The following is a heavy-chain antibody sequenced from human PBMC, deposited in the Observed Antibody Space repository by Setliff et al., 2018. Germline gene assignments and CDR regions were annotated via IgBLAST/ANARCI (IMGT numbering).Heavy chain of an antibody. Sequence: NPSETLSLTCTVSGDSINNNYWSWIRQPPGKGLEWIGHIYYSGSTNYNPSLKSRVTISLDSSKTQFSLKLSSVTAADTAVYYCARAMYSAGYYGGGYSYYYMDVWGKGTTVTVSS. V-gene: IGHV4-59*08. D-gene: IGHD3-22*01. CDR1: GDSINNNY. CDR2: IYYSGST. J-gene: IGHJ6*03. CDR3: ARAMYSAGYYGGGYSYYYMDV.